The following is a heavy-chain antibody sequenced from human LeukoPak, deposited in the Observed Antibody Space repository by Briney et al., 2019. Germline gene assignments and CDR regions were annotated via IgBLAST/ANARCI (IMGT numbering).Heavy chain of an antibody. CDR3: ARGIWSGYLYYFDY. D-gene: IGHD3-3*01. V-gene: IGHV4-59*08. Sequence: SETLSLTCTVSGGSISSYYWSWIRQPPGKGLEWIGYIYYRGSTYYNPSLKSRVTIAVDTSKNQFSLNLSSVTAADTAVYYCARGIWSGYLYYFDYWGQGTLVTVSS. CDR1: GGSISSYY. J-gene: IGHJ4*02. CDR2: IYYRGST.